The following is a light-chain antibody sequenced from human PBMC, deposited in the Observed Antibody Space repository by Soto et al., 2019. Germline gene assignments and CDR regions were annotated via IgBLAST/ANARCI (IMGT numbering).Light chain of an antibody. CDR3: CSYAGSRTWV. V-gene: IGLV2-23*01. Sequence: QSALTQPASVSGSPGQSITISCTGTSSDVGSYNFVSWYQQHPGKAPKVMIYEGSKRPSGVSNRFSGSKSGNTASLTISGLQAEDEAYYYCCSYAGSRTWVFGTGTKLTVL. CDR2: EGS. J-gene: IGLJ1*01. CDR1: SSDVGSYNF.